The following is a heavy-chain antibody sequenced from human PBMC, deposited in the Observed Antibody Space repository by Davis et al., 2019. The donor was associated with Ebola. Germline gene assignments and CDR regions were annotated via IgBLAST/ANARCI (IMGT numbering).Heavy chain of an antibody. V-gene: IGHV6-1*01. CDR1: GDSVSRNNAA. CDR3: ARGKYCSGGSCYHNWFDP. J-gene: IGHJ5*02. CDR2: TYYRSKWYN. Sequence: SQTLSLTCAISGDSVSRNNAAWTWIRQSPSRGLEWLGRTYYRSKWYNDYAVSVKSRITINPDTSKNQFSLQLNSVTPEDTAVYYCARGKYCSGGSCYHNWFDPWGQGTLVTVSS. D-gene: IGHD2-15*01.